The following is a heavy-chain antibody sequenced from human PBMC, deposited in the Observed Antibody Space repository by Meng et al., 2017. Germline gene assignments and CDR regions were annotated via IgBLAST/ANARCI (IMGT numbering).Heavy chain of an antibody. Sequence: LMEAVAQLSQPWAYGKRPLKPSGYTFPVSIKHGVQHAPGQGLHRMERINPNGGGTNSAHNLPGRVTMTRDTSISTAHMELSRLRSDDTAMYYYARDYGSERIIRHCDYWGQRTLVTVSS. CDR1: GYTFPVSI. CDR2: INPNGGGT. D-gene: IGHD3-10*01. CDR3: ARDYGSERIIRHCDY. V-gene: IGHV1-2*06. J-gene: IGHJ4*02.